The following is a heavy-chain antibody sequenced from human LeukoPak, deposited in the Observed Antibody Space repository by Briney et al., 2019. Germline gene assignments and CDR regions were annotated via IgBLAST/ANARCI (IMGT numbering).Heavy chain of an antibody. CDR1: GFTFSSYA. V-gene: IGHV3-23*01. Sequence: GGSLRLSCAASGFTFSSYAMSWVRQAPGKGLDWVSVISYSGNTYYADSAKGRFTISRDNAKNSLYLQMNSLRAEDTAVYYCARDPYSGGYGDYYYYYMDLWGQGTTVTISS. CDR3: ARDPYSGGYGDYYYYYMDL. D-gene: IGHD1-26*01. J-gene: IGHJ6*03. CDR2: ISYSGNT.